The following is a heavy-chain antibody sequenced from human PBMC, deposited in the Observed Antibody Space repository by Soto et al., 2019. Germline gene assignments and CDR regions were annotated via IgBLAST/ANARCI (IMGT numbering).Heavy chain of an antibody. D-gene: IGHD6-19*01. CDR1: GGSISSYY. CDR3: ARGRHWLDY. J-gene: IGHJ4*02. Sequence: ASETLSLTCTVSGGSISSYYWSWIRQPPGKAPEWIGYIYYSGSTNYNPSLMSRVTISVDTSKSHFSLKLSSVTAADTAVYYCARGRHWLDYWGQGTLVTVSS. V-gene: IGHV4-59*01. CDR2: IYYSGST.